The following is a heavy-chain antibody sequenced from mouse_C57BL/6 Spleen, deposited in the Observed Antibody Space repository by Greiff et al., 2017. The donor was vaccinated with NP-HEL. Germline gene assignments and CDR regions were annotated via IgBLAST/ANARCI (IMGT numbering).Heavy chain of an antibody. J-gene: IGHJ3*01. CDR1: GYAFSSSW. CDR2: IYPGDGAT. Sequence: VQLQQSGPELVKPGASVKISCKASGYAFSSSWMNWVKQRPGKGLEWIGRIYPGDGATNYNGKFKGKATLTADKSSSTAYMQLSSLTSEDSAVYFCARGDYYGSSYDWFAYWGQGTLVTVSA. V-gene: IGHV1-82*01. D-gene: IGHD1-1*01. CDR3: ARGDYYGSSYDWFAY.